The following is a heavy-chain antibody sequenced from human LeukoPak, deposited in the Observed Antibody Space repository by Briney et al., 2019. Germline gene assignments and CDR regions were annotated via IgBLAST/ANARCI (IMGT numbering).Heavy chain of an antibody. CDR1: GYTFTSYG. D-gene: IGHD6-19*01. Sequence: AASVKVSCKASGYTFTSYGISWVRQAPGQGFEWMGWISTYNHNTDYAQKFQGRVSMTTNTSTRTAYMELRSLTSDDTAVYYCARSGYGSGWYAVEPNYYYYGIDVWGQGTTVTVSS. V-gene: IGHV1-18*01. J-gene: IGHJ6*02. CDR2: ISTYNHNT. CDR3: ARSGYGSGWYAVEPNYYYYGIDV.